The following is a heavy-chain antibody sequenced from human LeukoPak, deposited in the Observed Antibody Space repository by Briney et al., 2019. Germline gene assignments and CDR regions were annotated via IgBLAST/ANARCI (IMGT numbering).Heavy chain of an antibody. CDR2: ISYDGSNK. D-gene: IGHD6-19*01. V-gene: IGHV3-30*03. Sequence: GRSLRLSCAASGFTFSRYGMHWARQPPARGLEWVAVISYDGSNKYYADSVKDRFTISRHNSKNTLYLQMNSLRAEDTAVYYGARVHIAVAGPFDYWGQGTLVTVSS. J-gene: IGHJ4*02. CDR1: GFTFSRYG. CDR3: ARVHIAVAGPFDY.